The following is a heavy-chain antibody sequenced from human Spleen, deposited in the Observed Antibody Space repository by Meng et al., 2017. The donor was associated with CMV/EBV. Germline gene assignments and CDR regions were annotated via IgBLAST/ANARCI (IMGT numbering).Heavy chain of an antibody. CDR2: ISAYNDNT. V-gene: IGHV1-18*01. D-gene: IGHD3-16*01. CDR3: ARGEGSADAFDI. Sequence: ASVKVSCKASGYSFSSYGISWVRQAPGQGLEWMGWISAYNDNTNYAQKLQGRVTMTTDTSTSTAYMELRSLRSDDTAVYYCARGEGSADAFDIWGQGTMVTVSS. CDR1: GYSFSSYG. J-gene: IGHJ3*02.